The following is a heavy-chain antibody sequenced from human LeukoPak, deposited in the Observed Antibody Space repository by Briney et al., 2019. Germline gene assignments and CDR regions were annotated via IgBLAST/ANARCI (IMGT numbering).Heavy chain of an antibody. CDR2: MNPNSGNT. D-gene: IGHD2-15*01. CDR3: VRVDGSPDY. V-gene: IGHV1-8*02. J-gene: IGHJ4*02. Sequence: GASVKVSCKASGYPFSTYTLNWVRQATGQGLEWMGWMNPNSGNTVYAQKFQGRVTMTRDTPISTAYMELRSLRSDDTAVYYCVRVDGSPDYWGQGTLVTVSS. CDR1: GYPFSTYT.